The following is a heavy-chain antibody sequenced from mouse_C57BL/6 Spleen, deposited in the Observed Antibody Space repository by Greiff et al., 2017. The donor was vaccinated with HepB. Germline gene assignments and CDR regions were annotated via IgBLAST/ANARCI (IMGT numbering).Heavy chain of an antibody. CDR1: GYAFSSSW. J-gene: IGHJ2*01. CDR2: IYPGDGDT. V-gene: IGHV1-82*01. D-gene: IGHD2-1*01. Sequence: VQLQESGPELVKPGASVKISCKASGYAFSSSWMNWVKQRPGKGLEWIGRIYPGDGDTNYNGKFKGKATLTADKSSSTAYMQLSSLTSEDSAVYFCARGSGNYAFWGQGTTLTVSS. CDR3: ARGSGNYAF.